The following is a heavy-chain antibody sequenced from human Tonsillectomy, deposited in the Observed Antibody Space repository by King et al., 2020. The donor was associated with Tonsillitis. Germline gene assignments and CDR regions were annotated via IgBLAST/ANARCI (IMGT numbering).Heavy chain of an antibody. Sequence: QLQESGPGLVKPSETLSLTCTVSGYSISGGSYWGWIRQPPGKGLEWIASVYRSGNTYYNPSLRGRVTISVDTSKNQFSLKVNSVTAADTAVYYCARNYISSSDSNNWFDPWGQGTLVTVPS. D-gene: IGHD6-6*01. J-gene: IGHJ5*02. CDR3: ARNYISSSDSNNWFDP. CDR2: VYRSGNT. V-gene: IGHV4-38-2*02. CDR1: GYSISGGSY.